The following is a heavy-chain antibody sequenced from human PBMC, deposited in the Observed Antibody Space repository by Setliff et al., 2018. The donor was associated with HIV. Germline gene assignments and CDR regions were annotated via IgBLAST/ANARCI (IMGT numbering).Heavy chain of an antibody. V-gene: IGHV3-48*01. Sequence: GGSLRLSCAASGFTFSSYAMHWVRQAPGKGLEWVSYISSSSSTIYYADSVKGRFTISRDNSKNTLYLQMNSLRAEDTAVYYCARADSRNLPDAFDIWGQGTMVTVSS. D-gene: IGHD1-1*01. CDR2: ISSSSSTI. CDR1: GFTFSSYA. CDR3: ARADSRNLPDAFDI. J-gene: IGHJ3*02.